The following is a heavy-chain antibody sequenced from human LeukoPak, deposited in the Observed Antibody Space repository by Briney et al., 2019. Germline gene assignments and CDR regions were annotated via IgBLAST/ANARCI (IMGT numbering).Heavy chain of an antibody. CDR3: ARGRPRIAVVGFDY. CDR2: MNPNSGNT. V-gene: IGHV1-8*01. Sequence: GASVKVSCKASGYTFTSYDINWVRQATGQGLEWMGWMNPNSGNTGYAQKFQGRVTMTRNTSISTAYMELSSLRSEDTAVYYCARGRPRIAVVGFDYWGQGTLVTVSS. CDR1: GYTFTSYD. D-gene: IGHD6-19*01. J-gene: IGHJ4*02.